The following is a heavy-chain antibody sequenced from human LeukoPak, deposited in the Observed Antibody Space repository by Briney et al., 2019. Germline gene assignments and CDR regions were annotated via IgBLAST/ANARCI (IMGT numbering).Heavy chain of an antibody. CDR1: GGSISSYY. J-gene: IGHJ4*02. CDR2: IYYSGST. Sequence: SETLSLTCTVSGGSISSYYWSWIRQPPGKGLEWIGYIYYSGSTNYNPSLESRVTISVDTSKNQFSLKLSSVTAADTAVYYCARGGLRTYSNPYAPDYWGQGTLVTVSS. CDR3: ARGGLRTYSNPYAPDY. D-gene: IGHD4-11*01. V-gene: IGHV4-59*01.